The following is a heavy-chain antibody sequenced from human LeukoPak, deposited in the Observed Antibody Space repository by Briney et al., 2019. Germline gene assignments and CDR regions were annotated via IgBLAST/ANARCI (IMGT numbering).Heavy chain of an antibody. CDR3: ARDPTYDSSGYYADY. Sequence: GGSLRLSCAASGFTVSNNYMNWVRQAPGKGLEWVSVIYSGGSTYYADSVKGRFTISRDNSKNTLYLQMNDLGAEDTAVYYCARDPTYDSSGYYADYWGQGTLVTVSS. V-gene: IGHV3-66*01. J-gene: IGHJ4*02. D-gene: IGHD3-22*01. CDR1: GFTVSNNY. CDR2: IYSGGST.